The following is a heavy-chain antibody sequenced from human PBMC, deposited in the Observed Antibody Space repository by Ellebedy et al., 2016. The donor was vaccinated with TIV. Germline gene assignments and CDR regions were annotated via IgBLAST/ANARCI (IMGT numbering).Heavy chain of an antibody. V-gene: IGHV3-74*01. J-gene: IGHJ6*02. Sequence: PGGSLRLSCAASGFTFNIYRMHWVRQVPGKGLVWVSRINSDGRSTSYADFVKGRFTISRDNSKNTLYLHRNDLRVEDTAVYYCARDRRGLGVWGQGTTVTVSS. CDR2: INSDGRST. CDR1: GFTFNIYR. CDR3: ARDRRGLGV.